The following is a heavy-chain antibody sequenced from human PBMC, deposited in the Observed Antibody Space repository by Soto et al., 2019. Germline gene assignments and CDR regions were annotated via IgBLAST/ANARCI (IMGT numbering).Heavy chain of an antibody. V-gene: IGHV3-48*02. CDR2: ISSSSSTI. CDR3: GIEGGSLNWFDP. D-gene: IGHD1-26*01. J-gene: IGHJ5*02. Sequence: EVQLVESGGGVVQPGGSLRLSCAASGFTFSSYSMNWVRQAPGKGLEWVSYISSSSSTIYYADSVKGRFTISRDNAKNSRYLQMNRLREEDTAVYYCGIEGGSLNWFDPWGQGTLVTVSS. CDR1: GFTFSSYS.